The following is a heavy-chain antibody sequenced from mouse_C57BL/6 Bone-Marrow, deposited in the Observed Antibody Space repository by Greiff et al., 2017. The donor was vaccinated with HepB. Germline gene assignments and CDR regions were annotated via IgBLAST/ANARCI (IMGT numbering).Heavy chain of an antibody. J-gene: IGHJ4*01. CDR3: TTSGYYMDY. V-gene: IGHV14-4*01. D-gene: IGHD2-3*01. CDR2: IDPENGDT. CDR1: GFNIKDDY. Sequence: VQLQQSGAELVRPGASVKLSCTASGFNIKDDYMHWVKQRPEQGLEWIGWIDPENGDTEYASKFQGKATITADTSSNTAYLQLSSLTSEDTGVYYCTTSGYYMDYWGQGTSVTVSS.